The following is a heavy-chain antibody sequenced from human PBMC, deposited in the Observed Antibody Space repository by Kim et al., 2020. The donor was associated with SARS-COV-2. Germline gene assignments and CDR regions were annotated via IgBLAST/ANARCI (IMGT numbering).Heavy chain of an antibody. Sequence: GGSLRLSCAPSGFIFSTYGMHWVRQAPGKGLEWVATIWYDGSNNYYPDSVKGRFTVSRDNSKNTLYLQMNSLRAEDTAVYYCVRGYCGTATCYTGGTYFDYWGRGTLAT. J-gene: IGHJ4*02. CDR1: GFIFSTYG. CDR2: IWYDGSNN. D-gene: IGHD2-2*02. V-gene: IGHV3-33*08. CDR3: VRGYCGTATCYTGGTYFDY.